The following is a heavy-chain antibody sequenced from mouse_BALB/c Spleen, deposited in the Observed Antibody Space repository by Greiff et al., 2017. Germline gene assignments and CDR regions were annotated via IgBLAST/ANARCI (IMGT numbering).Heavy chain of an antibody. Sequence: QVQLQQPGAELVRPGASVKLSCKASGYTFTSYWINWVKQRPGQGLEWIGNIYPSDSYTNYNEKFKGKATLTADKSSSTAYMQLSSLTSDDSAVYFCARRYGNPYYYAMDYWGQGTSVTVSS. CDR1: GYTFTSYW. CDR3: ARRYGNPYYYAMDY. V-gene: IGHV1-69*02. CDR2: IYPSDSYT. J-gene: IGHJ4*01. D-gene: IGHD2-10*02.